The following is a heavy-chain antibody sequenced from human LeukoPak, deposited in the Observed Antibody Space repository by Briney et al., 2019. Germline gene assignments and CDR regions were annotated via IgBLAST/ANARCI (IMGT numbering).Heavy chain of an antibody. Sequence: SVKVSCKASGHTFSDYYIHWLRQAPGQGLEWMGWIKPNSGVTNYARNFQGRITMTRDTSINTAFMELSSLRSDDTAVYYCARPSYCGGGCYYYFDYWGQGTLVTVSS. CDR2: IKPNSGVT. CDR1: GHTFSDYY. V-gene: IGHV1-2*02. CDR3: ARPSYCGGGCYYYFDY. J-gene: IGHJ4*02. D-gene: IGHD2-21*02.